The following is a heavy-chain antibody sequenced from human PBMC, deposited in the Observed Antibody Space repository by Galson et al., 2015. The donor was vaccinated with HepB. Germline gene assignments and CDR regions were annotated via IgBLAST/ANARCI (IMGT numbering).Heavy chain of an antibody. Sequence: CAISGDSVFTNGVAWNRIRQSPSRGLEWLGRTYYRSTWRHDYAVSVESRITINLDTSVNHFSLQLNSVTPEDTAMYYCARGRNGGLDGWGQGTLVTVSS. J-gene: IGHJ5*02. D-gene: IGHD3-16*01. V-gene: IGHV6-1*01. CDR2: TYYRSTWRH. CDR3: ARGRNGGLDG. CDR1: GDSVFTNGVA.